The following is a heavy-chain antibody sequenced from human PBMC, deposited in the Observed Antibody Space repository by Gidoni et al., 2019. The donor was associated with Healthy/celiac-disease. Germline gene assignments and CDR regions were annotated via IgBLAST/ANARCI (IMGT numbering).Heavy chain of an antibody. D-gene: IGHD3-3*01. CDR1: GFTFSSDA. V-gene: IGHV3-30-3*01. J-gene: IGHJ4*02. CDR3: ARDLRDFWSGPDY. Sequence: QVQLLESGGGVVQPGRSLRLSCAAAGFTFSSDAMHWGRQAPGQGLEWVEGISYDGSNKSYADSVQGRFTISRDNSKNTLYLQMNSLRAEETAVYYCARDLRDFWSGPDYWGQGTLVTVFS. CDR2: ISYDGSNK.